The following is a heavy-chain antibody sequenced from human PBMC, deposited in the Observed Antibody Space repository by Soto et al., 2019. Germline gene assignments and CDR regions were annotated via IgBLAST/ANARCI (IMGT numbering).Heavy chain of an antibody. CDR3: ARDRFYGPGRYNYFDY. V-gene: IGHV1-3*01. CDR1: GYTFTSYA. Sequence: ASVKVSCKASGYTFTSYAIHWVRQAPGQRLEWMGWINAGYGNTEYSQKFQGRVTITRDTSATTAYMELSSLRFEDSALYYCARDRFYGPGRYNYFDYWGQGTLVTVSS. CDR2: INAGYGNT. J-gene: IGHJ4*02. D-gene: IGHD3-10*01.